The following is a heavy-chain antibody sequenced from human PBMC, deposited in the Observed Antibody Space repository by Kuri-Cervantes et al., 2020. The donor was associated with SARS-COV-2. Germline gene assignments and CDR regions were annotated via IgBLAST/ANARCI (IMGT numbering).Heavy chain of an antibody. CDR3: VRVGPLVVISETSTLGDF. V-gene: IGHV1-18*01. Sequence: SVTVSCQASVYTLTSYGLHWLRPAPGQGREWMAWISGYNYNTKYAQLFEDSLTVTPDTSTSTAYMELSSPTAADTATYFCVRVGPLVVISETSTLGDFWGQGTRVTVSS. CDR1: VYTLTSYG. D-gene: IGHD2-15*01. J-gene: IGHJ4*02. CDR2: ISGYNYNT.